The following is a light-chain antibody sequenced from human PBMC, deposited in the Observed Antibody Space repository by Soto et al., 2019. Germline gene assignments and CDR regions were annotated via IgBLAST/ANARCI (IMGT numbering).Light chain of an antibody. CDR2: GAS. CDR3: QQTRSFPLT. V-gene: IGKV3-20*01. CDR1: QSVSGH. Sequence: EIVLTQSPGTLSLSPGERATLSCRASQSVSGHLAWYQQKPGQAPRLLIYGASSRATGIPDRFSGSGSGTDFTLTITRLEPDDAAVYYCQQTRSFPLTFGGGTKVEI. J-gene: IGKJ4*01.